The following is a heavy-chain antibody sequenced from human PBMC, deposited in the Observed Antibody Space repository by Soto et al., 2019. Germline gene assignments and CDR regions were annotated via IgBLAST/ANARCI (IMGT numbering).Heavy chain of an antibody. V-gene: IGHV4-30-4*02. D-gene: IGHD2-21*01. J-gene: IGHJ5*02. CDR1: GGSISSGNYY. CDR3: ATLPPRIVVTLLPIPT. Sequence: PSDTLSLTFTVSGGSISSGNYYWSWIRQPPGKGLEWIGFISYSGSTYYSRSLKSRVTISVDTSKSQFSLNLSFVTAADTAVYYCATLPPRIVVTLLPIPTWGQGILVTVS. CDR2: ISYSGST.